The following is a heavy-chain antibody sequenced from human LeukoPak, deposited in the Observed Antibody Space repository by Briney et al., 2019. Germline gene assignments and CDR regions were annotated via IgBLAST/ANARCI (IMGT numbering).Heavy chain of an antibody. D-gene: IGHD2-21*01. Sequence: ASVKVSCKASGYTFSNYAIHWVRQAPGQRFEWMGWIIAGNGHTKYSQNFQGRVTITRDSSASTAYMELSSLTSEDTAVYYCARGIWSARTVDYYLDYWGQGTLVTVSS. CDR2: IIAGNGHT. J-gene: IGHJ4*02. CDR1: GYTFSNYA. CDR3: ARGIWSARTVDYYLDY. V-gene: IGHV1-3*01.